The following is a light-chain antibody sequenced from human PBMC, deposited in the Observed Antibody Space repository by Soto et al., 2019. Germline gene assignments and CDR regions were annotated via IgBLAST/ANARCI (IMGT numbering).Light chain of an antibody. J-gene: IGKJ1*01. V-gene: IGKV1-39*01. Sequence: DIQMTQSPSSLSASVGDRVTITCRASQSIXSYLNWYQQKPGKAPKLLIYAASSLQSGVPSRFSGSGSGTDFTLTISSLQPEDFATYYCQQSYSTLTWTFGQGTKVDIK. CDR2: AAS. CDR1: QSIXSY. CDR3: QQSYSTLTWT.